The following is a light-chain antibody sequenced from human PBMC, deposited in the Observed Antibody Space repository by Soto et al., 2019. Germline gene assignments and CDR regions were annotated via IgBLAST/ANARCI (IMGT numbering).Light chain of an antibody. CDR1: QDISNY. CDR3: QQYDNLPLT. Sequence: DIQMTQSPSSLSASVGDRVTITCQASQDISNYLNWYQQKPGKAPKLLIYDASNLETGVPSRFSGSGSWTDFTFTSSSLQPEDIATYYCQQYDNLPLTFGGGTKVEIK. CDR2: DAS. J-gene: IGKJ4*01. V-gene: IGKV1-33*01.